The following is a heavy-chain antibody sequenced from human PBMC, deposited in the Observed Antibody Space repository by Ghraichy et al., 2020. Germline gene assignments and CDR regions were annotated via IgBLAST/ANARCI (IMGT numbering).Heavy chain of an antibody. CDR3: ARVDTAISH. CDR2: IYYSGST. V-gene: IGHV4-59*01. J-gene: IGHJ4*02. D-gene: IGHD5-18*01. Sequence: SETLSLTCTVSGGSISSYYWSWIRQPPGKGLEWIGYIYYSGSTNYNPSLKSRVTISVDTSKNQFSLTLSSVTAADTAVYYCARVDTAISHWGQGTLVTVSS. CDR1: GGSISSYY.